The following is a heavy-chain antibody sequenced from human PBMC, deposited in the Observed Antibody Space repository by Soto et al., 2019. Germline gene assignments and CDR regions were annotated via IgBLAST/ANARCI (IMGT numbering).Heavy chain of an antibody. CDR1: GFTFSSYW. D-gene: IGHD5-18*01. J-gene: IGHJ4*02. V-gene: IGHV3-7*01. Sequence: GGSLRLSCAASGFTFSSYWMSWVRQAPGKGLEWVANIKEDGSEKNYVDSVKGRFTISRDNAKNSLYLQMNSLRAEGTAVYYCARDYSSYGPFDYWGQGTLVTVSS. CDR2: IKEDGSEK. CDR3: ARDYSSYGPFDY.